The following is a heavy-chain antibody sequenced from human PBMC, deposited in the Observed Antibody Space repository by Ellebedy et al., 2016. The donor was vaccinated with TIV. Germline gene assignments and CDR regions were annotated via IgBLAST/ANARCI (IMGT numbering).Heavy chain of an antibody. CDR1: GGTFSSYA. J-gene: IGHJ6*02. CDR3: ARGQGAGIAVAGLYYYYGMDV. CDR2: IIPILGIA. Sequence: ASVKVSCKASGGTFSSYAISWVRQAPGQGLEWMGRIIPILGIANYAQKFQGRVTITADKSTSTAYMELSSLRSEDTAVYYCARGQGAGIAVAGLYYYYGMDVWGQGTTVTVSS. V-gene: IGHV1-69*04. D-gene: IGHD6-19*01.